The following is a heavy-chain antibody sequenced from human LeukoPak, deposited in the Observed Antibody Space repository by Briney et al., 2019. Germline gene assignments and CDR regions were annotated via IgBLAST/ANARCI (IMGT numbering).Heavy chain of an antibody. Sequence: GGSLRLSCAASGFTFSNNRMSWVRQAPGKGLEWVSVIYSDGTEYYADSVKGRFTISRDNSKSTLYLQMNSLRADDTAVYYCVRDLTWGQGTLVTVSS. J-gene: IGHJ5*02. CDR3: VRDLT. CDR1: GFTFSNNR. V-gene: IGHV3-53*01. CDR2: IYSDGTE.